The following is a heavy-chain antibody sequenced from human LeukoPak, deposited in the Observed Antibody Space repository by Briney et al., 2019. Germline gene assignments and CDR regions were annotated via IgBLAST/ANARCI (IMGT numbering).Heavy chain of an antibody. CDR3: ATDHYDSSSYRPKKFAFDI. V-gene: IGHV1-24*01. J-gene: IGHJ3*02. Sequence: GASVKVSCKISGYTLTELSMHWVRQAPGKGLGWMGGFDPEDGEIIYAQKFQGRVTMTEDTSTDTAYMELSSLRSEDTAVYYCATDHYDSSSYRPKKFAFDIWGQGTMVTVSS. CDR1: GYTLTELS. CDR2: FDPEDGEI. D-gene: IGHD3-22*01.